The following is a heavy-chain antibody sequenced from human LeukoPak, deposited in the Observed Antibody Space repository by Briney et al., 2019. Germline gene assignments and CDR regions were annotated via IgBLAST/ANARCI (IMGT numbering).Heavy chain of an antibody. D-gene: IGHD3-22*01. CDR2: IRSKAYGGTT. CDR1: GFTFGDYA. CDR3: TREDSSGYYWSPAPFDY. V-gene: IGHV3-49*03. Sequence: PGGSLRLSCTASGFTFGDYAMSWFRQAPGKGLEWVGFIRSKAYGGTTEYAASVKGRFTISRDDSKSIAYLQMNSLKTEDTAVYYCTREDSSGYYWSPAPFDYWGQGTLVTVSS. J-gene: IGHJ4*02.